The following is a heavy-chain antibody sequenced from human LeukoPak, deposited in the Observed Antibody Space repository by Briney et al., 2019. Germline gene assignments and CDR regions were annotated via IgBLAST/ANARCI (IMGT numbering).Heavy chain of an antibody. J-gene: IGHJ3*02. Sequence: GLELIGYIYYPGGTHYNPSLKSRLTISVDTSENHFSLKLSSVTAADTAIYFCARAPGAFDIWGQGTMVTVSS. V-gene: IGHV4-31*02. CDR2: IYYPGGT. CDR3: ARAPGAFDI.